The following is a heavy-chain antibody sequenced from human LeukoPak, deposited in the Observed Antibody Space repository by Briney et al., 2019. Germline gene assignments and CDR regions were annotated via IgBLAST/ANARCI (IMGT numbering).Heavy chain of an antibody. CDR2: IYHSGST. Sequence: PSETLSLTCAVSGYSISSGYYWGWIRQPPGKGLEWIGSIYHSGSTYYNPSLKSRVTISVDTSKNQFSLKLSSVTAADTALYYCARIIPLNYYDSSGYYPKPGYFQHWGQGTLVTVSS. J-gene: IGHJ1*01. CDR3: ARIIPLNYYDSSGYYPKPGYFQH. D-gene: IGHD3-22*01. V-gene: IGHV4-38-2*01. CDR1: GYSISSGYY.